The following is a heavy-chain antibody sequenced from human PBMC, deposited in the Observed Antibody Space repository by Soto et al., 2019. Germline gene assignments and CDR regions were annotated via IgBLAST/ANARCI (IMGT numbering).Heavy chain of an antibody. CDR2: ISGSGGST. V-gene: IGHV3-23*01. CDR3: AKGASVVVVAATLDY. D-gene: IGHD2-15*01. Sequence: PGXSLRLYCAASGFTFSSYAMSWFRQAPVKGLEWVSAISGSGGSTYYADSVKGRFTISRDNSKNTLYLQMNSLRAEDTAVYYCAKGASVVVVAATLDYWGQGTPVTVS. CDR1: GFTFSSYA. J-gene: IGHJ4*02.